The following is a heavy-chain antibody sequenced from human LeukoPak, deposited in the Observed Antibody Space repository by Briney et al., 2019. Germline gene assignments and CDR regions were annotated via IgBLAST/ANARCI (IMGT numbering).Heavy chain of an antibody. CDR3: ARDLVTVTKGFDI. CDR1: GDSFSSHY. V-gene: IGHV4-59*11. J-gene: IGHJ3*02. D-gene: IGHD4-17*01. CDR2: ISHIGRT. Sequence: SETPSLTCAVSGDSFSSHYWTWIRQSPGTGLEWIGYISHIGRTNYNPSLKSRVTISIDTSKNQFSLKLRSVTAADTAVYYRARDLVTVTKGFDIWGQGTMVSVSS.